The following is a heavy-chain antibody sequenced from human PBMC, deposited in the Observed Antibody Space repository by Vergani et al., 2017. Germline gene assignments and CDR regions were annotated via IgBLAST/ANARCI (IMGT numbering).Heavy chain of an antibody. V-gene: IGHV1-18*01. CDR2: ISAYNGNT. D-gene: IGHD5-18*01. Sequence: QVQLVQSGAEVKKPGSSVKVSCKASGGTFSSYAISWVRQAPGQGLEWMGWISAYNGNTNYAQKLQGRVTMTTDTSTSTAYMELRSLRSDDTAVYYCARAGPDTAMGEFDYWGQGTLVTVSS. J-gene: IGHJ4*02. CDR3: ARAGPDTAMGEFDY. CDR1: GGTFSSYA.